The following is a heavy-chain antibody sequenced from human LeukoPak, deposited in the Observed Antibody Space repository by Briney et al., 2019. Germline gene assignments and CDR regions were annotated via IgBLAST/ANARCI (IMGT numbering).Heavy chain of an antibody. CDR3: ARVYYDFWSGYYGDAFDI. CDR1: GGSISSYY. CDR2: IYYSGST. D-gene: IGHD3-3*01. V-gene: IGHV4-59*01. Sequence: SETLSLTCTVSGGSISSYYWSWIRQPPGKGLEWVGYIYYSGSTNYNPSLKSRVTISVDTSKNQFSLKLSSVTAADTAVYYCARVYYDFWSGYYGDAFDIWGQGTMVTVSS. J-gene: IGHJ3*02.